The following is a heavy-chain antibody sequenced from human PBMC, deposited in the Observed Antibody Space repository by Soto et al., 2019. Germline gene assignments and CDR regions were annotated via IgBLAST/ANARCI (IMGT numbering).Heavy chain of an antibody. J-gene: IGHJ4*02. CDR3: ARGGGNFDS. CDR2: IKQDGSGK. V-gene: IGHV3-7*05. Sequence: EVQLVESGGGLVQPGESLSLSCAASGFTLSSFWMSWVRQSPGKGLEWVANIKQDGSGKNYVDSVRGRFTISSDNAKNSLFRQMNSLRAEDTAIYYCARGGGNFDSWGQGTLATVSS. CDR1: GFTLSSFW. D-gene: IGHD3-16*01.